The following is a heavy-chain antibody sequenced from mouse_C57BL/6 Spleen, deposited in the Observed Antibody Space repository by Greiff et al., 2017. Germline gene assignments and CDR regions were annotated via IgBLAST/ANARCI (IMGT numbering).Heavy chain of an antibody. CDR3: ARWLLDLFYVGC. CDR2: IDPSDSYT. CDR1: GYTFTSYW. Sequence: QVQLQQPGAELVMPGASVKLSCKASGYTFTSYWMHWVKQRPGQGLEWIGEIDPSDSYTNYNQKFKGKSTLTVDKSSSTAYMQLSSLTSEDSAVYYCARWLLDLFYVGCWGQGTTRTVSS. D-gene: IGHD2-3*01. J-gene: IGHJ2*01. V-gene: IGHV1-69*01.